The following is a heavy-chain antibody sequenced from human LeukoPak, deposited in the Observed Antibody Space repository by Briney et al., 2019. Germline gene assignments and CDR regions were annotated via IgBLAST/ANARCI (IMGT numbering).Heavy chain of an antibody. D-gene: IGHD3-16*02. J-gene: IGHJ4*02. CDR1: GYTFTGYY. CDR2: INPNSGGT. Sequence: GASVKVSCKASGYTFTGYYMHWVRQAPGQGLEWKGWINPNSGGTNYAQKFQGRVTMTRDTSISTAYMELSRLRSDDTAVYYCARGGDFGDYVWGSYRPKPLGYWGQGTLVTVSS. V-gene: IGHV1-2*02. CDR3: ARGGDFGDYVWGSYRPKPLGY.